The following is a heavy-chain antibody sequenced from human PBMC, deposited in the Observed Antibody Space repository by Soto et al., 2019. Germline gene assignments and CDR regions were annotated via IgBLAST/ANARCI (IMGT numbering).Heavy chain of an antibody. J-gene: IGHJ4*02. CDR2: IYYSGST. CDR3: ARHHDS. V-gene: IGHV4-59*08. Sequence: SETLSLTCTVSGGSIISYYWSWSRQPPWKGLEWIGYIYYSGSTNYNPSLKSRVTISVDTSKNQFSLKLSSVTAADTAVYYCARHHDSWGQGTLVTVSS. CDR1: GGSIISYY.